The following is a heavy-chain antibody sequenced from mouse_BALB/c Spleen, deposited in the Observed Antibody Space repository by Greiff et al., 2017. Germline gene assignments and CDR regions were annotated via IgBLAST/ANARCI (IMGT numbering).Heavy chain of an antibody. Sequence: QVQLQQSGAELVRPGSSVKISCKASGYAFSSYWMNWVKQRPGQGLEWIGQIYPGDGDTNYNGKFKGKATLTADKSSSTAYVQLSSLTSEDSAVYFCARSSDDGYSSMDYWGQGTSVTVSS. D-gene: IGHD2-3*01. CDR1: GYAFSSYW. CDR2: IYPGDGDT. V-gene: IGHV1-80*01. CDR3: ARSSDDGYSSMDY. J-gene: IGHJ4*01.